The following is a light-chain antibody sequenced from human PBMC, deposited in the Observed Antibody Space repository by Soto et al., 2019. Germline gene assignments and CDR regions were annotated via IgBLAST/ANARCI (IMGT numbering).Light chain of an antibody. CDR3: QERSNGPMYT. CDR2: AAS. Sequence: EIVLTQSPATLSLSPGERATLSCRASQSVNINLAWYQQKPGQAPRLLIFAASSRATGIPARFSGSGSGTDFTLTVSSLEPEDFAVYFCQERSNGPMYTFGQGTKLEIK. J-gene: IGKJ2*01. CDR1: QSVNIN. V-gene: IGKV3-11*01.